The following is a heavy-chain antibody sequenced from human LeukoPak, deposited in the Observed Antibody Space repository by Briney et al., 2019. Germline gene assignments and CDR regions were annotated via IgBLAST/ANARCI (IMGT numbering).Heavy chain of an antibody. D-gene: IGHD4-17*01. V-gene: IGHV3-7*01. CDR3: ALTTVSEGFDY. CDR1: GFTFSSYW. Sequence: GGSLRLSCAVSGFTFSSYWMNWVRQAPGKGLEWVANIKQDGSEKYYVDSVKGRFTISRDNAKNSLYLHMNSLRAEDTAVYYCALTTVSEGFDYWGQGTLVTVSS. J-gene: IGHJ4*02. CDR2: IKQDGSEK.